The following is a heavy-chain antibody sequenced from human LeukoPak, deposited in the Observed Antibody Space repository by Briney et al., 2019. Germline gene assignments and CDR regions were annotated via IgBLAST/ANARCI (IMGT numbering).Heavy chain of an antibody. J-gene: IGHJ3*02. CDR2: ISSSSSYI. D-gene: IGHD6-19*01. CDR1: VFTFSSYS. V-gene: IGHV3-21*01. Sequence: GGSLRLSCAASVFTFSSYSMNWVRQAAGKGLEWVSSISSSSSYIYYADSVKGRFTISRDNAKNALYLQMNSLRAEDTAVYYCARVMAGTDRAFDIWGQGTMVTVTS. CDR3: ARVMAGTDRAFDI.